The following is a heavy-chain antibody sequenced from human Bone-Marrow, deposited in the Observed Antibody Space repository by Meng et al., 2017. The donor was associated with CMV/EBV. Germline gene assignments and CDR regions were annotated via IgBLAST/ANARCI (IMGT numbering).Heavy chain of an antibody. D-gene: IGHD2-2*02. CDR1: GYTFTSYY. V-gene: IGHV1-46*01. J-gene: IGHJ6*02. CDR3: ARGPRWDCSSTSCYSVRGGMDV. Sequence: ASVKVSCKASGYTFTSYYMHWVRQAPGQGLEWMGIINPSGGSTSYAQKFQGRVTMTRDTSTSTVYMELSSLRAEDTAVYYCARGPRWDCSSTSCYSVRGGMDVWGQGTTVTVSS. CDR2: INPSGGST.